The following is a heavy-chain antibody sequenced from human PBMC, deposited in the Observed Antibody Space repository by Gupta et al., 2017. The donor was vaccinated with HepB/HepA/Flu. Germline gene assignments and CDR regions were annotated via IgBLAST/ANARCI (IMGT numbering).Heavy chain of an antibody. Sequence: QVQLVQSGAEVKKPGASVKVSCQASGYTFTSYYMHWVRQAPGQGLEWMGIINPSGGSTSYAQKFQGRVTMTRDTSTSTVYMELSSLRSEDTAVYYCARDFSSGYYDYWGQGTLVTVSS. CDR3: ARDFSSGYYDY. V-gene: IGHV1-46*01. CDR1: GYTFTSYY. J-gene: IGHJ4*02. D-gene: IGHD3-22*01. CDR2: INPSGGST.